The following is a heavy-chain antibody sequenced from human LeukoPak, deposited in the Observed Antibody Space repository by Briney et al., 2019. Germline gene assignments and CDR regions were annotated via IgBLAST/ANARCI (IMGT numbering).Heavy chain of an antibody. V-gene: IGHV3-43*02. CDR2: ISGDGGST. D-gene: IGHD5-18*01. J-gene: IGHJ6*03. CDR1: GFTFDDYA. Sequence: PGGSVRLSCAASGFTFDDYAMHWVRQAPGKGLEWVSLISGDGGSTYYADSVKGRFTISRDNSKNSLYLQMNSLRTEDTALYYCPKDLYSYGRYYYYYYYMDVWGKGTTVTVSS. CDR3: PKDLYSYGRYYYYYYYMDV.